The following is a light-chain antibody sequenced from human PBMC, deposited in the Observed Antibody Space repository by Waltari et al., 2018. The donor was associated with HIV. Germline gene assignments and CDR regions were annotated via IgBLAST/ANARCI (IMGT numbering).Light chain of an antibody. V-gene: IGLV1-47*01. J-gene: IGLJ3*02. CDR2: RTN. Sequence: QSVLTQPPSASGTPGQRVTISCSGSRSNIGSNYVYWYQKLPGTAPKLLIYRTNQRPSGVPDRFSGSKSGTSASLAITGLRSEDEADYYCAAWDDGLSGPVFGGGTKLTVL. CDR1: RSNIGSNY. CDR3: AAWDDGLSGPV.